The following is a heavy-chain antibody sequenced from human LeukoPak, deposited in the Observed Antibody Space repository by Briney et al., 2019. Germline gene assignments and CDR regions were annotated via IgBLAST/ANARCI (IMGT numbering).Heavy chain of an antibody. CDR1: YW. Sequence: YWSWIRQPPGKGLEWMGIIYPGDSDTRYSPSFQGQVTISADKSISTAYLQWSSLKASDTAMYYCARRWYSGSYYYFDYWGQGTLVTVSS. CDR2: IYPGDSDT. CDR3: ARRWYSGSYYYFDY. D-gene: IGHD1-26*01. V-gene: IGHV5-51*01. J-gene: IGHJ4*02.